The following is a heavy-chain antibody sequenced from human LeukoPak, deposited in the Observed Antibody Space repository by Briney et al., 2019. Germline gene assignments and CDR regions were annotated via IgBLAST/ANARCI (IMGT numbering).Heavy chain of an antibody. V-gene: IGHV4-39*07. CDR3: GRGFWQHLNSNWFHP. CDR2: IYYSGST. Sequence: SETLSLTCTXSGGSISSSSYYWGWIRQPPGKGLEWIGSIYYSGSTYYNPSLKSRVTISVNTSKNQFSLNLTSLTAADTAFYYCGRGFWQHLNSNWFHPGGQGTLVTVS. D-gene: IGHD3-3*01. J-gene: IGHJ5*02. CDR1: GGSISSSSYY.